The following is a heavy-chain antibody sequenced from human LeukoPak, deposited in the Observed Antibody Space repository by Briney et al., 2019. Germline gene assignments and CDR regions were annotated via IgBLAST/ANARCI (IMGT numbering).Heavy chain of an antibody. CDR1: GYSFTSYW. Sequence: GESLKISCKGSGYSFTSYWIGWVRQMPGKGLEWMGIIYPGDSDTRYSPSFQGQVTISADKSLSTAYLQWSSLKASDTAMYYCERPKQQLVRNDAFVIWGQGPTVPVLS. CDR2: IYPGDSDT. V-gene: IGHV5-51*01. D-gene: IGHD6-13*01. CDR3: ERPKQQLVRNDAFVI. J-gene: IGHJ3*02.